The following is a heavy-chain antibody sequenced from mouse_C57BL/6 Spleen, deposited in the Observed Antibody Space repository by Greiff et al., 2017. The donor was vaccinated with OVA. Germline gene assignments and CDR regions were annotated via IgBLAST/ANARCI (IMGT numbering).Heavy chain of an antibody. CDR1: GFTFSDSG. Sequence: EVMLVESGGGLVKPGGSLKLSCAASGFTFSDSGMHWVRQAPEKGLEWVAYISSGSSTLYYAAPVKGRFTMPVDNAKNTRVLQMTSLRSEDTSMYYCARPSNYYGSSYYAMDYWGQGTSVTVSS. CDR3: ARPSNYYGSSYYAMDY. V-gene: IGHV5-17*01. CDR2: ISSGSSTL. D-gene: IGHD1-1*01. J-gene: IGHJ4*01.